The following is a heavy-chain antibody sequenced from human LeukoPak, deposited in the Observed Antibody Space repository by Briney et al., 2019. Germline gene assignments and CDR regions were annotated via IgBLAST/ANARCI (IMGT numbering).Heavy chain of an antibody. CDR2: IYYSGST. V-gene: IGHV4-39*07. Sequence: SETLSLTCTVSGGSISSSSYYWGWIRQPPGKGLEWIGSIYYSGSTYYNPSLKSRVTISVDTSKNQFSLKLSSVTAADTAVYYCESIAAAGGIDYWGQGTLVTVSS. J-gene: IGHJ4*02. CDR3: ESIAAAGGIDY. CDR1: GGSISSSSYY. D-gene: IGHD6-13*01.